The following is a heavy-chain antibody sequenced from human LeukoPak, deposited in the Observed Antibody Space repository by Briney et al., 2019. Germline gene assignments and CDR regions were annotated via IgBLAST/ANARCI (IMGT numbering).Heavy chain of an antibody. CDR2: ISSSGSTI. V-gene: IGHV3-48*03. Sequence: PGGSLRLSCAASGFTFSSYEMNWVRQAPGKGLEWVSYISSSGSTIYYANSVKGRFTISRDNAKNSLHLQMNSLRAEDTAVYYCARVQYGSGSYSVDYWGQGTLVTVSS. J-gene: IGHJ4*02. CDR1: GFTFSSYE. CDR3: ARVQYGSGSYSVDY. D-gene: IGHD3-10*01.